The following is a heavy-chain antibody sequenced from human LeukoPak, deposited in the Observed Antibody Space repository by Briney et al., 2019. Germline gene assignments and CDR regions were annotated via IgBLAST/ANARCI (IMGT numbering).Heavy chain of an antibody. V-gene: IGHV3-30*02. D-gene: IGHD6-19*01. CDR3: AKPKYSSGWYGDY. J-gene: IGHJ4*02. CDR2: IRYDGSNK. CDR1: GFTFSSYG. Sequence: GGSLRLSCAASGFTFSSYGMHWVRPAPGKGLEWVAFIRYDGSNKYYADSVKGRFTIPRDNSKNTLYLQMNSLRAEDTAVYYCAKPKYSSGWYGDYWGQGTLVTVSS.